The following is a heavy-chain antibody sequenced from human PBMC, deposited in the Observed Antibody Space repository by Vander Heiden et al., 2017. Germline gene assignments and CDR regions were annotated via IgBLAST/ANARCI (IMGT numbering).Heavy chain of an antibody. J-gene: IGHJ5*02. CDR2: IYYSGRT. Sequence: QVQLQESGPGLVKPSQTLSLTCTVSGGSISSGGYYWGWIRQHPGKGLEWIGYIYYSGRTYYNPSLKSRVTISVDTSKNQFSLKLSSVTAADTAVYYWARSIIAAAGFGGFDPWGQGTLVTVSS. CDR1: GGSISSGGYY. V-gene: IGHV4-31*03. D-gene: IGHD6-13*01. CDR3: ARSIIAAAGFGGFDP.